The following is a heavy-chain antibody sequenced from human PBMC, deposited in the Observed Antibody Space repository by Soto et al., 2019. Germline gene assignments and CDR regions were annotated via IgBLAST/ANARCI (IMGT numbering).Heavy chain of an antibody. V-gene: IGHV1-69*13. Sequence: ASVKVSCKASGDTFSSYAISWVRQAPGKGLEWMGKIIPTFGRTNYAQKFQGRLTISADDSTSTAYMELSSLLSEDTAVYYCERDQLSSLAMDVWGQGTTVTVSS. D-gene: IGHD3-10*02. CDR2: IIPTFGRT. J-gene: IGHJ6*02. CDR1: GDTFSSYA. CDR3: ERDQLSSLAMDV.